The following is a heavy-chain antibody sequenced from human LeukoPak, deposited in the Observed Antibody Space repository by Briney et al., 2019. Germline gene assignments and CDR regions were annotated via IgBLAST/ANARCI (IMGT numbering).Heavy chain of an antibody. V-gene: IGHV1-18*01. D-gene: IGHD3-9*01. CDR2: ISTYNGDT. Sequence: GASVKVSCKASGYTFTSYGISWVRQASGQGLEWMGWISTYNGDTDYAQKLQGRVTTTADTSTSTAYMEMRSLRSDDTAVYYCARDPGQYYDILTGYYTPYYFDYWGQGTLVTVSS. J-gene: IGHJ4*02. CDR3: ARDPGQYYDILTGYYTPYYFDY. CDR1: GYTFTSYG.